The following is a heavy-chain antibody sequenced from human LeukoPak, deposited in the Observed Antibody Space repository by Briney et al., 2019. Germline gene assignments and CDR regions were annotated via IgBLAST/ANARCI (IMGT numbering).Heavy chain of an antibody. V-gene: IGHV3-23*01. J-gene: IGHJ5*02. CDR2: ISGSGGST. D-gene: IGHD3-10*01. Sequence: GGSLGLSCAASGFTFSSYAMSWVRQAPGRGLEWVSAISGSGGSTYYADSVKGRFTISRDNSKNTLYLQMNSLRAEDTAVYYCVLLWFGTPFDPWGQGTLVTVSS. CDR3: VLLWFGTPFDP. CDR1: GFTFSSYA.